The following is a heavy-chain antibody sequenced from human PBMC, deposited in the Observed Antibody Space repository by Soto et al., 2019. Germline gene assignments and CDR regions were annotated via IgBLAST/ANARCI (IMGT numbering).Heavy chain of an antibody. V-gene: IGHV3-53*05. CDR3: AKNSGYSYGFPFAF. CDR2: IYSGGST. D-gene: IGHD5-18*01. CDR1: GFTVSSNY. Sequence: GGSLRLSCAASGFTVSSNYMSWVRQAPGKGLEWVSVIYSGGSTYYADSVKGRFTISRDNSKNTLYLQMNSLRAEDTAVYYCAKNSGYSYGFPFAFWGQGTLVTVSS. J-gene: IGHJ4*02.